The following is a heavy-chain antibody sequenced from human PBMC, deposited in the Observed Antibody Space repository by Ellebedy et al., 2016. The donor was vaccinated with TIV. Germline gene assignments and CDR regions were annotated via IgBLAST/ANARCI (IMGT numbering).Heavy chain of an antibody. V-gene: IGHV3-23*01. Sequence: GESLKISCAASGFTFSNYAMCWVRQAPGKGLEWVSTIRGRNTYYADSVTGRLTISRDNSRNTLYLQMNSLRAEDTAVYYCASSLTGTMTRDYWGQGTRVTVSS. D-gene: IGHD2-2*01. CDR3: ASSLTGTMTRDY. J-gene: IGHJ4*02. CDR2: IRGRNT. CDR1: GFTFSNYA.